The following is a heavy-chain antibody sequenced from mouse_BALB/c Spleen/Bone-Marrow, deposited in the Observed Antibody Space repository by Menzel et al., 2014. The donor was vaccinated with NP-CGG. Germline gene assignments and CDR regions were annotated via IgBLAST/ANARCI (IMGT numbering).Heavy chain of an antibody. CDR1: GFTFTRYW. V-gene: IGHV1-7*01. J-gene: IGHJ4*01. CDR2: INPSTGDT. CDR3: ARGNYEAMDS. D-gene: IGHD2-1*01. Sequence: VQLQQSGAELAKPGASVKMSCKASGFTFTRYWMHWVKQRPGQGLEWIGYINPSTGDTEYNQKFKDKATLTADMSSSTAYMQLSSLTSEDFAVYYCARGNYEAMDSWGQGTSVTVSS.